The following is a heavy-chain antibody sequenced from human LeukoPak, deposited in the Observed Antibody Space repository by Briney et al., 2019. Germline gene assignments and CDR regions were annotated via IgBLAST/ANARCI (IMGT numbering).Heavy chain of an antibody. CDR2: IYHSGST. D-gene: IGHD3-10*01. CDR1: GYSISSGYY. V-gene: IGHV4-38-2*01. J-gene: IGHJ6*03. CDR3: ARLSQYGSGSYSDYYYYMDV. Sequence: SETLSLTCAVSGYSISSGYYCGWIRQPPGKGLEWIGSIYHSGSTYYNPSLKSRVTISVDTSKNQFSLKLSSVTAADTAVYYCARLSQYGSGSYSDYYYYMDVWGKGTTVTVSS.